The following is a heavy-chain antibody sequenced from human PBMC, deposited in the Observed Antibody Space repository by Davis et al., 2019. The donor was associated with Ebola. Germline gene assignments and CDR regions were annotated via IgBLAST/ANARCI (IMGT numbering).Heavy chain of an antibody. V-gene: IGHV4-39*07. CDR2: IYYSGST. D-gene: IGHD2-2*01. J-gene: IGHJ6*03. Sequence: PSETLSLTCTVSGGSISSSSYYWGWIRQPPGKGLEWIGSIYYSGSTYYNPSLKSRVTISVDTSKNQFSLKLSSVTAADTAVYYCARLARKCSSTSCHRYYYYYYMDVWGKGTTVTVSS. CDR1: GGSISSSSYY. CDR3: ARLARKCSSTSCHRYYYYYYMDV.